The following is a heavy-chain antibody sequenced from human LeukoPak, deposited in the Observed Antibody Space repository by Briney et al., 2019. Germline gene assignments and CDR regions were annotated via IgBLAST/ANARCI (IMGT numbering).Heavy chain of an antibody. CDR3: AKGRDYGFWRNRYYFDY. CDR1: GFTFSSYA. J-gene: IGHJ4*02. CDR2: ISGSGGST. Sequence: GGSLRLSCAASGFTFSSYAMSWVRQAPGKGLEWVSAISGSGGSTYYADSVKGRFTISRDNSKNTLYLQMNSLRAEDTAVYYCAKGRDYGFWRNRYYFDYWGQGTLVTVSS. V-gene: IGHV3-23*01. D-gene: IGHD3-3*01.